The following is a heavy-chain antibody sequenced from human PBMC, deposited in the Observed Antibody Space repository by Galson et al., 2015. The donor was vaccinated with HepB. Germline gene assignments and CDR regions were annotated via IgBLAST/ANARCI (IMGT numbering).Heavy chain of an antibody. CDR1: GFTFSSCE. Sequence: SLRLSCAASGFTFSSCEMNWVRQAPGKGLEWVSYISSSGSTIYYADSVKGRFTISRDNAKNSLYLQMNSLRADDTGVYYCAREETGTTYYYGMDVWGQGTTVTVSS. J-gene: IGHJ6*02. D-gene: IGHD1-1*01. V-gene: IGHV3-48*03. CDR2: ISSSGSTI. CDR3: AREETGTTYYYGMDV.